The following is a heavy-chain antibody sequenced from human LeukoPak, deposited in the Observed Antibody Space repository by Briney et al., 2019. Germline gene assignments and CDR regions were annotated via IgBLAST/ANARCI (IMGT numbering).Heavy chain of an antibody. J-gene: IGHJ4*02. CDR2: IYYSGST. Sequence: MASETLSLTCTVSGGSISSSSYYWGWIRQPPGKGLEWIGSIYYSGSTYYNPSLKSRVTISVDTSKNQFSLKLSSVTAADTAVYYCARVPVYYYDSSGPTLFDYWGQGTLVTVSS. CDR3: ARVPVYYYDSSGPTLFDY. CDR1: GGSISSSSYY. V-gene: IGHV4-39*07. D-gene: IGHD3-22*01.